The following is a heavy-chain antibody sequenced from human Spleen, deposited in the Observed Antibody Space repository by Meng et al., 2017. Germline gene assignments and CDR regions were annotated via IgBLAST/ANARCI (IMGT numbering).Heavy chain of an antibody. CDR1: GYSFTSYW. V-gene: IGHV5-51*01. D-gene: IGHD6-13*01. CDR2: IYPGDSDT. CDR3: ARQSVFISSRYYFDY. Sequence: GESLKISCKGSGYSFTSYWIGWVRQMPGKGLECMGIIYPGDSDTRYSPSFQGQVTISADKSISTAYLQWSSLKASDTAMYYCARQSVFISSRYYFDYWGQGTVVTVSS. J-gene: IGHJ4*02.